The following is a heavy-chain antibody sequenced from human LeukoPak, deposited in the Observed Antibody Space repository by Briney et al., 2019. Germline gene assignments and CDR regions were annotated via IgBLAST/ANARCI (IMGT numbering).Heavy chain of an antibody. V-gene: IGHV3-7*01. CDR3: ARDGRVVTAYNWFDP. Sequence: GGSLRLSCAASGFTFSSHWMSWVRQAPGKGLEWVANIKQDGSEKYYVDSVKGRFTISRDNAKNSMYLQMNSLRAEDTAVYYCARDGRVVTAYNWFDPWGQGTLVTVSS. D-gene: IGHD2-21*02. CDR2: IKQDGSEK. J-gene: IGHJ5*02. CDR1: GFTFSSHW.